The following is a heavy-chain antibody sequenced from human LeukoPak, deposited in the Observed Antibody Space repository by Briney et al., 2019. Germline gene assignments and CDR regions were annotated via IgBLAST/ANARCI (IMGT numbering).Heavy chain of an antibody. V-gene: IGHV4-4*02. CDR2: FYHSGST. CDR1: GGSISSSNW. J-gene: IGHJ3*02. D-gene: IGHD6-19*01. CDR3: ARDRRNRGWSDDAFDI. Sequence: SETLSLTCAVSGGSISSSNWWSWVRQPPGKGLEWFGEFYHSGSTNYNPSLKSRVTISVDKSKNQFSLKLSSVTAADTAVYYCARDRRNRGWSDDAFDIWGQGTMVTVSS.